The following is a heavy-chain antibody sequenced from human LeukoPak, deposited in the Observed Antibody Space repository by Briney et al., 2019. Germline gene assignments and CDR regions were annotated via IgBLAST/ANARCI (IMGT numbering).Heavy chain of an antibody. Sequence: GESLKISCKGSGYNFINYWIGWVRQMPGTGLEWMGVVNPGDSDTRYSPSFRGQVTVSADKSISTAYLQWNNLKASDTAIYYCARLTFANFDATPGGYHFYGMDVWGQGTTVTVSS. CDR2: VNPGDSDT. CDR1: GYNFINYW. J-gene: IGHJ6*02. CDR3: ARLTFANFDATPGGYHFYGMDV. V-gene: IGHV5-51*01. D-gene: IGHD3-10*01.